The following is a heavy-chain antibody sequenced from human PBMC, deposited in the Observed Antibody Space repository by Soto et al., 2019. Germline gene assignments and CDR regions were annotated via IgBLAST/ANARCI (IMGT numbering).Heavy chain of an antibody. Sequence: QVQLVESGGGVVQPGRSPRLSCAASGFTFSSYAMHWVRQAPGKGLEWVAVISYDGSNKYYADSVKGRFTISRDNSKNTLYLQMNSLRAEDTAVYYCARDTTTVTPFFDYWGQGTLVTVSS. CDR1: GFTFSSYA. J-gene: IGHJ4*02. CDR3: ARDTTTVTPFFDY. CDR2: ISYDGSNK. D-gene: IGHD4-17*01. V-gene: IGHV3-30-3*01.